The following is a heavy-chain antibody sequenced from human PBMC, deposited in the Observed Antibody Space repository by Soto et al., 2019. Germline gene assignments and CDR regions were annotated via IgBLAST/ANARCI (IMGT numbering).Heavy chain of an antibody. CDR1: GFTFSRYG. CDR2: ISYDGRHK. Sequence: QEQLVETGGGVVEPGTSLRLSCAASGFTFSRYGMHWVRQAPGKGLEWVAIISYDGRHKYYGDSVRGRFTISRDNSKSTVYLQMNTLRAEDTAVYYCAKDAGDPYMNILVTPNGKLDPWGQGTLVTVSS. J-gene: IGHJ5*02. CDR3: AKDAGDPYMNILVTPNGKLDP. D-gene: IGHD2-8*02. V-gene: IGHV3-30*18.